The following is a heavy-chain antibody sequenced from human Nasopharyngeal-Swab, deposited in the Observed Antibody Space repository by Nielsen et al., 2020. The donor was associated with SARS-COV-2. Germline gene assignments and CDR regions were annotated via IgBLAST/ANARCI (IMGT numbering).Heavy chain of an antibody. CDR3: VRDWSSPSKTAFDY. V-gene: IGHV4-61*02. J-gene: IGHJ4*02. CDR1: GCSLRSCDYY. Sequence: SETLSLTCAVFGCSLRSCDYYWSWIRPPAGEGLEWIGRIYTNGVTSYNPSLTSRVTISVDMSKNQFSLKLTSVTAADTAVYYCVRDWSSPSKTAFDYWGQGILVTVSS. CDR2: IYTNGVT. D-gene: IGHD6-6*01.